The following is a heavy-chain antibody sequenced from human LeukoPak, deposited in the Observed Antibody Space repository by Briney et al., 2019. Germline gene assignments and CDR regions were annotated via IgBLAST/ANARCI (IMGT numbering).Heavy chain of an antibody. Sequence: SETLSLTCTVSGGSISSYYWSWIRQPAGRGLEWIGRIYTSGSTNYNPSLKSRVTMSVDTSKNQFSLKLSSVTAADTAVYYCASDSGWYTPFDYWGQGTLVTVSS. CDR3: ASDSGWYTPFDY. CDR1: GGSISSYY. J-gene: IGHJ4*02. V-gene: IGHV4-4*07. CDR2: IYTSGST. D-gene: IGHD6-19*01.